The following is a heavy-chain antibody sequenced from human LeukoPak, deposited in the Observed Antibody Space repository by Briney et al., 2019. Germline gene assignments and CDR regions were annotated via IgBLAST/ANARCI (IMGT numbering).Heavy chain of an antibody. CDR1: GYTFTGYY. J-gene: IGHJ5*02. Sequence: ASVKVSCKASGYTFTGYYMHWVRQAPGQGLEWMGWINPNSGGTNYAQKFQGRVTMTRDTSISTAYMELSRLRSDDTAVYYCARDASSYASGTYYNPMYNWFDPWGQGTLVTVAS. V-gene: IGHV1-2*02. CDR2: INPNSGGT. D-gene: IGHD3-10*01. CDR3: ARDASSYASGTYYNPMYNWFDP.